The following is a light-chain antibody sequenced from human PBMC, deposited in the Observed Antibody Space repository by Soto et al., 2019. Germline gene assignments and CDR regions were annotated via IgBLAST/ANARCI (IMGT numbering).Light chain of an antibody. CDR1: STDVGAYNF. V-gene: IGLV2-14*01. CDR2: DVS. CDR3: SSYTTSSTYV. J-gene: IGLJ1*01. Sequence: QAVVTQAASVSGSPGQWITISCTGSSTDVGAYNFVSWHQQHPGKAPKLMIYDVSNRPSGVSDRFSGSKSGNTASLTISGLQAEDEADYYCSSYTTSSTYVFGTGTKVTVL.